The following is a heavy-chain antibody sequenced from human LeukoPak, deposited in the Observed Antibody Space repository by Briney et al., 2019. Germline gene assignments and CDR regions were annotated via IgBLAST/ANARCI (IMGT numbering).Heavy chain of an antibody. Sequence: SQTLSLTCTVSGGSISSGGYYWGWIRQHPGKGLEWIGYIYYSGSTYYNPSLKSRVTISVDTSKNQFSLKLSSVTAADTAVYYCATTMIESWDYFDYWGQGTLVTVSS. CDR3: ATTMIESWDYFDY. CDR2: IYYSGST. V-gene: IGHV4-31*03. D-gene: IGHD3-22*01. CDR1: GGSISSGGYY. J-gene: IGHJ4*02.